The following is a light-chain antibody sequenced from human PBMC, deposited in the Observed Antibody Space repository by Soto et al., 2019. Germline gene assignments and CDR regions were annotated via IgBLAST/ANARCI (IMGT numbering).Light chain of an antibody. CDR3: QQGNTSPWT. V-gene: IGKV3-11*01. CDR2: AAS. CDR1: QSVGSS. J-gene: IGKJ1*01. Sequence: EIVLTQSPATLSLSPGERATLSCRASQSVGSSLAWYQQQLGQAPRLXIYAASDRATGIPGRFSGSGSGTDFTLIISSLEPEDFAFYYCQQGNTSPWTFGQGTKVDIK.